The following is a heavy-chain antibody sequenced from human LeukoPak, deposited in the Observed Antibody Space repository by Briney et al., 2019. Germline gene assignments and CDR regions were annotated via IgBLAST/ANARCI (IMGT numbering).Heavy chain of an antibody. Sequence: PSETLSLTCAVYGGSFSGYYWSWIRQPPGKGLEWIGEINHSGSTNYNPSLKSRVTISVDTSKNQFSLNLRSVTAADTAVYYCARGRRGYSSSLWFDPWGQGTLVTVSS. CDR2: INHSGST. CDR1: GGSFSGYY. CDR3: ARGRRGYSSSLWFDP. J-gene: IGHJ5*02. D-gene: IGHD6-13*01. V-gene: IGHV4-34*01.